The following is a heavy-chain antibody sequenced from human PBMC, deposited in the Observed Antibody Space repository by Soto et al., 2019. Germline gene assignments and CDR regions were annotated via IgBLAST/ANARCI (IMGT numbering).Heavy chain of an antibody. CDR1: GFTFSSYA. V-gene: IGHV3-30-3*01. CDR2: ISYDESNK. D-gene: IGHD3-10*01. CDR3: VRENRLVQGLDY. Sequence: PGGSLRLSCAASGFTFSSYAMHWVRQSPGKGLEWVAVISYDESNKYYADSVKGRFTISRDNSKNTMYLQMNGLRAEDTAVYYFVRENRLVQGLDYSGHGTLVTVSS. J-gene: IGHJ4*01.